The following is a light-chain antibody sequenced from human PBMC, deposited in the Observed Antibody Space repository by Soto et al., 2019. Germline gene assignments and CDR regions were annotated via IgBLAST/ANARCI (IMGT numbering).Light chain of an antibody. V-gene: IGKV3-20*01. J-gene: IGKJ1*01. CDR3: QQHGSSAWT. Sequence: EVVVTQSPGTLSLSPGERATLSCRASQSVNSNYVAWYQQKPGQTPRLLIYGASNRATGIPDRFSGSGSGTDFTLTISRLEPEDSAVYYCQQHGSSAWTFGQGTRVEIK. CDR2: GAS. CDR1: QSVNSNY.